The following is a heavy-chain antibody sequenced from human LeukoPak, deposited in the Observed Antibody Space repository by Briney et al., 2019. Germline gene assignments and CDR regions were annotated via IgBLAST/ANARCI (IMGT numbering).Heavy chain of an antibody. J-gene: IGHJ6*02. Sequence: GGSLRLSCAASGFTFSSYAMSWVRQAPGKGLEWVSAISGSGGSTYYADSVKGRFTISRDNSKNTLYLQMNSLRAEDTAVYYCARCDYYDSSGYYRLYYYYYGMDVWGQGTTVIVSS. D-gene: IGHD3-22*01. CDR2: ISGSGGST. CDR1: GFTFSSYA. V-gene: IGHV3-23*01. CDR3: ARCDYYDSSGYYRLYYYYYGMDV.